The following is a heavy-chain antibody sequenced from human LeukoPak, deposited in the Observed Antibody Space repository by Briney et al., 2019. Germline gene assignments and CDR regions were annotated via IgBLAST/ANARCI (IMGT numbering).Heavy chain of an antibody. CDR3: ARGYGSGSYNNFNK. V-gene: IGHV4-59*02. CDR2: IHCTGNT. D-gene: IGHD3-10*01. Sequence: ASETLSLTCTVSGASVRGYYWSWIRQPPGKGLEWIGYIHCTGNTDYNPSLTSRVTMSVDTSKNQFSLMLTSVTAADTAVYYCARGYGSGSYNNFNKWGQGLLVAVSS. CDR1: GASVRGYY. J-gene: IGHJ4*02.